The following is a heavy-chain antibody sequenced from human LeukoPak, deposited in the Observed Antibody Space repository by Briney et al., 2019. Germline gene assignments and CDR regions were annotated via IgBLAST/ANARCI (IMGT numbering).Heavy chain of an antibody. CDR2: ISGSGSNT. Sequence: GGSLRLSCAASGFTFSSYAMSWVRQAPGKGLEWVSGISGSGSNTYHADSVKGRFTISRDNSRNTLYLQMSSLRAEDTAVYYCAKDFLSGCFDYWGQGTLVTVSS. CDR3: AKDFLSGCFDY. V-gene: IGHV3-23*01. D-gene: IGHD6-19*01. CDR1: GFTFSSYA. J-gene: IGHJ4*02.